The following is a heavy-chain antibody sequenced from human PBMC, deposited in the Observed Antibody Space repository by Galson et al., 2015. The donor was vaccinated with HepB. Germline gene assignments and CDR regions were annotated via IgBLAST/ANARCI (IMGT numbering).Heavy chain of an antibody. CDR1: GFTFDDYA. CDR2: ISWNSGSI. CDR3: AREGSSGSYYFDY. V-gene: IGHV3-9*01. J-gene: IGHJ4*02. Sequence: SLRLSCAASGFTFDDYAMHWVRQAPGKGLEWVSGISWNSGSIGYADSVKGRFTISRDNSKNTLYLQMNSLRAEDTAVYYCAREGSSGSYYFDYWGQGTLVTVSS. D-gene: IGHD3-10*01.